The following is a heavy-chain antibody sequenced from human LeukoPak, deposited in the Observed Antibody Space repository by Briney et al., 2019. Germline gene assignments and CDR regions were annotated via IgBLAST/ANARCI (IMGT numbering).Heavy chain of an antibody. CDR2: INHSGST. J-gene: IGHJ6*02. CDR1: GGSFSGYY. V-gene: IGHV4-34*01. D-gene: IGHD2-2*01. Sequence: PSETLSLTCAVYGGSFSGYYWSWIRQPPGKGLEWIGEINHSGSTNYNPSLKSRVTISVDTSKNQFSLKLSSVTAADTAVYYCARGFRVPADYYYYGMDVWGQGTTVTVSS. CDR3: ARGFRVPADYYYYGMDV.